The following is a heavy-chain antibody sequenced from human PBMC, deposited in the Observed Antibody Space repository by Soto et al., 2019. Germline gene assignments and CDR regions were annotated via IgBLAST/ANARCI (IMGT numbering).Heavy chain of an antibody. Sequence: ASVKVSCKASGYTFTGYYMHWVRQALGQGLEWMGWINPNSGGTNYAQKFQGWVTMTRDTSISTAYMELSRLRSDDTAVYYCARGIAAAAARGMDVWGQGTTVTVS. D-gene: IGHD6-13*01. CDR2: INPNSGGT. CDR3: ARGIAAAAARGMDV. J-gene: IGHJ6*02. CDR1: GYTFTGYY. V-gene: IGHV1-2*04.